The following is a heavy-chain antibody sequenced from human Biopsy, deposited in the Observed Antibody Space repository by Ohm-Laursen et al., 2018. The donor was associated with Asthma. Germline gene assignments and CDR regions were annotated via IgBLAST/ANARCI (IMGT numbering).Heavy chain of an antibody. Sequence: SLRLSCTASGFTVSRDHMFWVRQAPGKGLEWVSVIYSGGTSHTADSVRGRFTISRDFSKNTLHLQMHSLRVEDTAVYYCAKHQLVRYLDYWGQGTLVTVSS. V-gene: IGHV3-53*01. CDR1: GFTVSRDH. D-gene: IGHD6-13*01. CDR3: AKHQLVRYLDY. J-gene: IGHJ4*02. CDR2: IYSGGTS.